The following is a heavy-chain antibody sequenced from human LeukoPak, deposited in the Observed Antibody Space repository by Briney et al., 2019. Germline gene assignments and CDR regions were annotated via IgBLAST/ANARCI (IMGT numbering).Heavy chain of an antibody. J-gene: IGHJ4*02. CDR2: FDPEDGET. CDR3: ATASLLWFGELLSYFDY. Sequence: ASVKVSCKASGYTFTSYYMHWVRQAPGKGLEWMGGFDPEDGETIYAQKFQGRVTMTEDTSTDTAYMELSSLRSEDTAVYYCATASLLWFGELLSYFDYWGQGTLVTVSS. D-gene: IGHD3-10*01. V-gene: IGHV1-24*01. CDR1: GYTFTSYY.